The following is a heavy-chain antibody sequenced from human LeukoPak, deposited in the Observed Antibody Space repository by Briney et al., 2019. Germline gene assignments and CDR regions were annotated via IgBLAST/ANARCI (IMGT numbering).Heavy chain of an antibody. CDR3: ARGPIYGDYVLDY. CDR1: GGSISSGGYY. J-gene: IGHJ4*02. D-gene: IGHD4-17*01. CDR2: IYYSGST. Sequence: ASETLSLTCTVSGGSISSGGYYWSWIRQHPGKGLEWIGYIYYSGSTYYNPSLKSRFTISVDTSKNQFSLKLSSVTAADTAVYYCARGPIYGDYVLDYWGQGTLVTVSS. V-gene: IGHV4-31*03.